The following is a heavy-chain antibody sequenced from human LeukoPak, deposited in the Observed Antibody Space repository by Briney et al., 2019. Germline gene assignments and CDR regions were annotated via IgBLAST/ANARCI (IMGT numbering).Heavy chain of an antibody. CDR2: INHSGST. CDR3: ARVNYDSSGYYYDYFDY. Sequence: SETLSLTCTVSGGSISSYYWSWIRQPPGKGLEWIGEINHSGSTNYNPSLKSRVTISVDTSKNQFSLKLSSVTAADTAVYYCARVNYDSSGYYYDYFDYWGQGTLVTVSS. D-gene: IGHD3-22*01. CDR1: GGSISSYY. J-gene: IGHJ4*02. V-gene: IGHV4-34*01.